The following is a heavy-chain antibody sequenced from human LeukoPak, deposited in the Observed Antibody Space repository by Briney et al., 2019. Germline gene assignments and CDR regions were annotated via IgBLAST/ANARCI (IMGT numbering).Heavy chain of an antibody. CDR1: GFTFSSYG. V-gene: IGHV3-23*01. Sequence: GGSLRLSCAASGFTFSSYGMSWVRQAPGKGLEWVSAISGRGGSTYYADSVKGRFTISRDNAKNSLYLQMNSLRAEDTAVYYCARDLYYYDSSGYYYPGGSDYWGQGTLVTVSS. D-gene: IGHD3-22*01. CDR2: ISGRGGST. CDR3: ARDLYYYDSSGYYYPGGSDY. J-gene: IGHJ4*02.